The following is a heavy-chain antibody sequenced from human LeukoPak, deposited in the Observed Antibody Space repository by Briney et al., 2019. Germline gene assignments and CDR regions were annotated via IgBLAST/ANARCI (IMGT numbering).Heavy chain of an antibody. CDR3: VRGSNDWIGMDV. CDR2: INSAGSSS. Sequence: GGSLRLSCAASGFTFSSFAMSWVRQAPGKGLMCVARINSAGSSSDYADAVKGRFTISRDNAKNTLFLQMNSLRAEDMAVYYCVRGSNDWIGMDVWGQGTTVTVSS. V-gene: IGHV3-74*01. J-gene: IGHJ6*02. D-gene: IGHD3-9*01. CDR1: GFTFSSFA.